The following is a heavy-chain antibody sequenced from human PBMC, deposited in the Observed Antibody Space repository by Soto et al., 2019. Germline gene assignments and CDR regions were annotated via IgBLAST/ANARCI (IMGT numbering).Heavy chain of an antibody. CDR2: IYQSGST. J-gene: IGHJ4*02. CDR3: ARGGYYYDSSGYYGYYFDY. V-gene: IGHV4-30-2*01. CDR1: GGSISSGGYS. Sequence: SETLSLTCAVSGGSISSGGYSWSWIRQPPGKGLEWIGYIYQSGSTYYNPSLKSRVTISVDRSKTQFSLKLSSVTAADTAVYYCARGGYYYDSSGYYGYYFDYWGQGTLVTVSS. D-gene: IGHD3-22*01.